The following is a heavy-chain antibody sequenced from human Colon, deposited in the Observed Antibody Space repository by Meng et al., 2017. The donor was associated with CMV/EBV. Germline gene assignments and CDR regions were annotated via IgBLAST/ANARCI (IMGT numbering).Heavy chain of an antibody. Sequence: CASSGFTVSSNYMTWVRQAPGKGLEWVSSRDSGGSTYYADSVKGRFTISRDNSKNTLCLEMTSLRVEDTAVYYCARLAIAAQFKWFDPWGQGTLVTVSS. D-gene: IGHD6-13*01. CDR3: ARLAIAAQFKWFDP. V-gene: IGHV3-53*01. J-gene: IGHJ5*02. CDR1: GFTVSSNY. CDR2: RDSGGST.